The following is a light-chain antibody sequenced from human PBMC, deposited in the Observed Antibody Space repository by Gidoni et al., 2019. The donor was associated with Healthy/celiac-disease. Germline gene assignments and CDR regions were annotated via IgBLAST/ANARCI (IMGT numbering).Light chain of an antibody. CDR2: DAS. CDR3: QQYDILPPA. Sequence: DIQMTQSPSSLSASVGDRVTITCQASQDISNYLNWYQQKPGKAPKLLIYDASNLETGVPSRFSGSGSGTDFTCTISSLQPEDIATYYCQQYDILPPAFGGGTKVEIK. CDR1: QDISNY. V-gene: IGKV1-33*01. J-gene: IGKJ4*01.